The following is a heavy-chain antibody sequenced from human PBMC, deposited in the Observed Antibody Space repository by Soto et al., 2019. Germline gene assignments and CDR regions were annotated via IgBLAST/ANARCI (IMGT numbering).Heavy chain of an antibody. CDR2: IYSGGAT. Sequence: EVQLVESGGGLVQPWGSLRLSCAASGFTVSNNYMRWVRQAPGKGLEWVSLIYSGGATYYADSVKGRFTISRNNSKNTPYLQLNSRRAEDTAVYYCAREGTYNWVGGQGILVTVSS. CDR1: GFTVSNNY. J-gene: IGHJ4*02. V-gene: IGHV3-66*01. D-gene: IGHD1-1*01. CDR3: AREGTYNWV.